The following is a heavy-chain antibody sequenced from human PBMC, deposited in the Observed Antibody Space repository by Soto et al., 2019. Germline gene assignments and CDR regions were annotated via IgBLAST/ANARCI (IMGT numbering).Heavy chain of an antibody. V-gene: IGHV5-51*01. J-gene: IGHJ4*02. CDR2: IYPADSDT. Sequence: PGESLTISGQGSGYSVANNWFGWVRQLPGKGLEWMGIIYPADSDTRYSPSFQGQVTISADRSISTAYLQWSSLKDSDTAMYYCASPIGYNQYFDYWGQGTLVTVSS. CDR1: GYSVANNW. D-gene: IGHD6-25*01. CDR3: ASPIGYNQYFDY.